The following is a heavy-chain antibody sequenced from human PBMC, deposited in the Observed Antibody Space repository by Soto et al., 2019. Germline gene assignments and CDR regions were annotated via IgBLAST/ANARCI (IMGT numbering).Heavy chain of an antibody. Sequence: QVQVVESGGGVVQPGRSLRLSCAASGFTFSSFGMHWVRQAPGKGLEWVSLIWYDGSKKSYGDSVKGQFTISRDNSRNTVYLQMNSLRADDTAVYYCARDASYYSLWSGYYPSRNGMDVWGQGTTVTVSS. CDR1: GFTFSSFG. V-gene: IGHV3-33*01. CDR2: IWYDGSKK. CDR3: ARDASYYSLWSGYYPSRNGMDV. J-gene: IGHJ6*02. D-gene: IGHD3-3*01.